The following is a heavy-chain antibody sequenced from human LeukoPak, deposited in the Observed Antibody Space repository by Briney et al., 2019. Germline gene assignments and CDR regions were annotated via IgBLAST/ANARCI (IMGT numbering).Heavy chain of an antibody. J-gene: IGHJ4*02. D-gene: IGHD3-22*01. CDR1: GFTFSSYA. CDR2: ISYDGSNK. V-gene: IGHV3-30-3*01. CDR3: ARPNCYDSSGLDY. Sequence: GGSLRLSCAASGFTFSSYAMHWVRQAPGKGLEWVAVISYDGSNKYYADSVKGRFTISRDNSKSTLYLQMNSLRAEDTAVYYCARPNCYDSSGLDYWGQGTLVTVSS.